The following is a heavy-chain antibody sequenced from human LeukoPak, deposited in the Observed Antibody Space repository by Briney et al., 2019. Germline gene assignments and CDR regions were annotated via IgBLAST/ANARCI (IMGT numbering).Heavy chain of an antibody. V-gene: IGHV4-34*01. CDR1: GGYFSGYY. Sequence: PSETLSLTCAVYGGYFSGYYWSWIRQPPGKGLEWIGEINPSGSTNYNPSLKSRVTISVDTSKNQFSLKLSSVTAADTAVYYCARGVYYYGSGSQRKIYFDYWGQGTLVTVSS. CDR2: INPSGST. J-gene: IGHJ4*02. D-gene: IGHD3-10*01. CDR3: ARGVYYYGSGSQRKIYFDY.